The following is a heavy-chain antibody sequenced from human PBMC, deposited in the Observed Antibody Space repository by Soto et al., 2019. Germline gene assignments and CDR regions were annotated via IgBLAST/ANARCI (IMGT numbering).Heavy chain of an antibody. J-gene: IGHJ6*02. Sequence: QVQLVESGGGVVQPGRSLRLSCAASGFTFSSYGMHWVRQAPGKGLEWVAVISYDGSNKYYADSVKGRFTISKDNSKNTLYLHMNSLRAEDTAVYYCAKDQRLEIPLYYYCYGMDVWGQGTTVTVSS. CDR3: AKDQRLEIPLYYYCYGMDV. CDR2: ISYDGSNK. D-gene: IGHD1-7*01. CDR1: GFTFSSYG. V-gene: IGHV3-30*18.